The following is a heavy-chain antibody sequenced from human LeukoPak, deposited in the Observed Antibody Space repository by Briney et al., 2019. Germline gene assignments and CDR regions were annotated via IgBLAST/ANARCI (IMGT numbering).Heavy chain of an antibody. V-gene: IGHV3-23*01. CDR3: AKDRDNNWFDP. J-gene: IGHJ5*02. Sequence: GGSLRLSCAASGFTFSGYTMNWVRQGPGKGLEWVSGMSGSGGTTHYADSVKGRFTISRDNSKNTLYLQMNSLRAEDTAVYYCAKDRDNNWFDPWGQGTLVTVSS. CDR2: MSGSGGTT. CDR1: GFTFSGYT. D-gene: IGHD2-15*01.